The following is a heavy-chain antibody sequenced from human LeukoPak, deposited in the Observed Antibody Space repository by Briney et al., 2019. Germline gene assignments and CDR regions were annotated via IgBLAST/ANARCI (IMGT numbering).Heavy chain of an antibody. CDR1: GFTFSSYA. D-gene: IGHD6-13*01. Sequence: GRSLRLSCAASGFTFSSYAMDWVRQAPGKGQEWVAVISYDGSNKYYADSVEGRFTISRDNSKNTLYLQMNSLRAEDTAVYYCASGSGAAAYSSSWYTPPDYWGQGTLVTVSS. J-gene: IGHJ4*02. CDR3: ASGSGAAAYSSSWYTPPDY. V-gene: IGHV3-30-3*01. CDR2: ISYDGSNK.